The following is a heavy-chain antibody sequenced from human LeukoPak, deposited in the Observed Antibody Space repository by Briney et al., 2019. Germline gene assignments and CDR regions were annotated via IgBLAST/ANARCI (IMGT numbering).Heavy chain of an antibody. CDR2: IYPGDSDT. CDR3: ARQEYAVSAITELDY. D-gene: IGHD2-8*01. Sequence: GESLKISCKGSGYSFTSYWIGWVRQMPGKGLEWMGIIYPGDSDTRYSPSFRGQVTISADKSISTAYLQWSSLKASDTAMYYCARQEYAVSAITELDYWGQGTLVTVSS. CDR1: GYSFTSYW. J-gene: IGHJ4*02. V-gene: IGHV5-51*01.